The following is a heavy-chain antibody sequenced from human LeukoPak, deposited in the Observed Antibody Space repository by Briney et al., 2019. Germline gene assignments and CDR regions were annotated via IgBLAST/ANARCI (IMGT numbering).Heavy chain of an antibody. CDR1: GYTFTSYG. Sequence: ASVKVSCKASGYTFTSYGISWVRQAPGQGLEWMGIINPSGGSTSYAQKFQGRVTMTRDTSTSTVYMELSSLRSEDTAVYYCARWPRLAHDCSGGSCYLDYWGQGTLVTVSS. V-gene: IGHV1-46*01. J-gene: IGHJ4*02. D-gene: IGHD2-15*01. CDR2: INPSGGST. CDR3: ARWPRLAHDCSGGSCYLDY.